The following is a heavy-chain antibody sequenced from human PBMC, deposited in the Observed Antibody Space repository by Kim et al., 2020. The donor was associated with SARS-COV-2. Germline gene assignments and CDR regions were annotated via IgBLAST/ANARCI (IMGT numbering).Heavy chain of an antibody. D-gene: IGHD3-10*01. CDR3: ARDGYYYGSGSYYRVDYYYGMDV. CDR1: GFTFSSYS. J-gene: IGHJ6*02. CDR2: ISSSSSTI. V-gene: IGHV3-48*02. Sequence: GGSLRLSCAASGFTFSSYSMNWVRQAPGKGLEWVSYISSSSSTIYYADSVKGRFTISRDNAKNSLYLQMNSLRDEDTAVYYCARDGYYYGSGSYYRVDYYYGMDVWGQGTAVTVSS.